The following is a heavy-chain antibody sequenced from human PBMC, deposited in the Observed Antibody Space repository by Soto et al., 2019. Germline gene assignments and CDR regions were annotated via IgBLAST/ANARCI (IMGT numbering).Heavy chain of an antibody. D-gene: IGHD5-18*01. CDR2: IYYSGST. V-gene: IGHV4-31*03. CDR3: ARGRGYNTKFDY. Sequence: QVQLQESGPGLVKPSQTLSLTCTVSGGSISSGGYYWTWIRQHPGKGLECIGYIYYSGSTYYTPSLRSRVTISVNTSSNQFSLKLNSVTAADTAVYFWARGRGYNTKFDYWGQGTVVTVSS. CDR1: GGSISSGGYY. J-gene: IGHJ4*02.